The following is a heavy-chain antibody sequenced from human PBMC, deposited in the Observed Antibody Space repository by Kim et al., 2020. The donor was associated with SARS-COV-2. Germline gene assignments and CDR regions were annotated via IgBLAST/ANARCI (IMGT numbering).Heavy chain of an antibody. V-gene: IGHV4-34*01. CDR3: ARRYGSPDY. D-gene: IGHD2-15*01. Sequence: TNPNPSLKSQVTISVDTPKKQFSLRLRSVTAADTAVYYCARRYGSPDYWGQGILVTVSS. CDR2: T. J-gene: IGHJ4*02.